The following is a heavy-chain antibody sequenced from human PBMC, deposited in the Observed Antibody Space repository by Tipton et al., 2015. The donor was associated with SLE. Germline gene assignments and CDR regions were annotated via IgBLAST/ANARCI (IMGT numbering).Heavy chain of an antibody. Sequence: SLRLSCAASGFTFSTYNMIWVRQAPGEGLEWVSSISSSGTSMYYADSVKGRFAISRDNAKNSLYLQMNSLRAEDTGVYFCARGWSTPDYWGQGALVTVSS. V-gene: IGHV3-21*01. J-gene: IGHJ4*02. CDR1: GFTFSTYN. CDR3: ARGWSTPDY. CDR2: ISSSGTSM. D-gene: IGHD2-2*01.